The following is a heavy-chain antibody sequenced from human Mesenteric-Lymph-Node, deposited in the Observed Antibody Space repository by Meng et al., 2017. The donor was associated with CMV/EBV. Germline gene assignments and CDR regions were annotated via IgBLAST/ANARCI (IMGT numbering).Heavy chain of an antibody. CDR2: IYYSGSP. CDR1: GGSISSSSFY. CDR3: ARPPYYGSGSSPWFDP. D-gene: IGHD3-10*01. Sequence: QLQLQESGPVLVKPSETLSLTCTVSGGSISSSSFYWGWIRQPPGKGLGWIGSIYYSGSPYYNPSLKSRVTISVDTSKNQFTLKLSSVTAADTAVYYCARPPYYGSGSSPWFDPWGQGTLVTVSS. J-gene: IGHJ5*02. V-gene: IGHV4-39*01.